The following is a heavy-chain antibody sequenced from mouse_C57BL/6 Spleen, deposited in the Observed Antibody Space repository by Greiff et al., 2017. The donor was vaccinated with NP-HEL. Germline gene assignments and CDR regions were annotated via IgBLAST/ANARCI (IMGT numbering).Heavy chain of an antibody. CDR2: IHPNSGST. CDR3: ARDAAYHSTGAMDY. CDR1: GYTFTSYW. Sequence: QVQLQQPGAELVKPGASVKLSCKASGYTFTSYWMHWVKQRPGQGLEWIGMIHPNSGSTNYNEKFKSKATLTVDKSSSTAYMQLSSLTSEDSAVYYCARDAAYHSTGAMDYWGQGTSVTVSS. D-gene: IGHD2-5*01. V-gene: IGHV1-64*01. J-gene: IGHJ4*01.